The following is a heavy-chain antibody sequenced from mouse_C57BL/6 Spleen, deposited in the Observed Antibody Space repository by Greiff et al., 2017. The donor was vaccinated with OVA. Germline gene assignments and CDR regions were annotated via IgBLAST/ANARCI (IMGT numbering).Heavy chain of an antibody. V-gene: IGHV1-26*01. Sequence: EVQLQQSGPELVKPGASVKISCKASGYTFTDYYMNWVKQSHGKSLEWIGDINPNNGGTNYNQKFMGKATLTVDRSSSTAYMELRSLTSEDSAVYYCASGIHMLWGQGTTLTVSS. CDR1: GYTFTDYY. CDR2: INPNNGGT. D-gene: IGHD6-5*01. J-gene: IGHJ2*01. CDR3: ASGIHML.